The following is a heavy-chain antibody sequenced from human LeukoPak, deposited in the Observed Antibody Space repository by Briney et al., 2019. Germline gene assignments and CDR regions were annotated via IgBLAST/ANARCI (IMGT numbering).Heavy chain of an antibody. V-gene: IGHV3-23*01. Sequence: GGSLRLSCAASGFTFSSYAMSWVRQAPGKGLEWVSAISGSGGGTYYADSVKGRFTISRDNSKNTLYLQMNSLRAEDTAVYYCARKFPGRSYTDYWGQGTLVTVSS. D-gene: IGHD1-26*01. CDR1: GFTFSSYA. CDR2: ISGSGGGT. CDR3: ARKFPGRSYTDY. J-gene: IGHJ4*02.